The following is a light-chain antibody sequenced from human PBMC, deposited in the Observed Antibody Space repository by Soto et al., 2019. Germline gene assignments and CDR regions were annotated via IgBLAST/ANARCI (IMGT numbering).Light chain of an antibody. J-gene: IGLJ3*02. CDR1: SSDVGAYNY. CDR2: EVT. Sequence: QSALTQPPSASGSPGQSVTISCTGTSSDVGAYNYVCWYQQHPGKAPKLIISEVTKRPSGVPDRFSGSKSGNTASLTVTGLQAEDEADYYFSSYAGSNNPWVFGGGTKLTVL. V-gene: IGLV2-8*01. CDR3: SSYAGSNNPWV.